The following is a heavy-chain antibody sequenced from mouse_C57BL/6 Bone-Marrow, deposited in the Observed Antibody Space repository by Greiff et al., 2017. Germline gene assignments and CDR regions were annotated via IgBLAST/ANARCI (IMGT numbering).Heavy chain of an antibody. Sequence: QVTLKECGPGILQPSQTLSLTCSFSGFSLSTFGMGVGWIRQPSGKGLEWLAHIWWDDDKYYNPALKSRLTISKDTSKNQVFLKIANVDTADTATYFCARTPYSSYWYFDVWGTGTTVTVSS. V-gene: IGHV8-8*01. CDR3: ARTPYSSYWYFDV. CDR1: GFSLSTFGMG. D-gene: IGHD2-5*01. J-gene: IGHJ1*03. CDR2: IWWDDDK.